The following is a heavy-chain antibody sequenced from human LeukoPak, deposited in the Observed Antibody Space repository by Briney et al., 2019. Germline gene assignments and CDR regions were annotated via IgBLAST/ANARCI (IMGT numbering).Heavy chain of an antibody. CDR1: GFTFSSHA. CDR3: ASVGGYDPLFDC. CDR2: ISFDGSNK. Sequence: PGGSLRLSCAASGFTFSSHAMHWVRQAPGKGLEWVAVISFDGSNKYYADSVKGRFTISRDNSKNTLYLQMNSLRTEDTAVYYCASVGGYDPLFDCWGQGTLVTVSS. V-gene: IGHV3-30-3*01. J-gene: IGHJ4*02. D-gene: IGHD5-12*01.